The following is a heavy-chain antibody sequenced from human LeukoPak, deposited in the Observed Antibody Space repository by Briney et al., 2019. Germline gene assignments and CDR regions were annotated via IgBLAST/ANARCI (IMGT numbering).Heavy chain of an antibody. V-gene: IGHV3-21*01. CDR3: VRDFNTVTTAYLQH. CDR2: ISSSSRHR. D-gene: IGHD4-17*01. J-gene: IGHJ1*01. CDR1: GFTFSTYS. Sequence: GGSLRLSCVASGFTFSTYSMNWVRQAPGKGLESVSSISSSSRHRYYADSVKGRFTISRDDAKNSVYLQMNSLRAEETAVYYCVRDFNTVTTAYLQHWGQGTLVTVSS.